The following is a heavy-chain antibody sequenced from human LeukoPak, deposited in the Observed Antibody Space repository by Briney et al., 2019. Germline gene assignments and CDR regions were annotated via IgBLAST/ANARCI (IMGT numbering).Heavy chain of an antibody. CDR2: ISVSGGAT. Sequence: PGGSLRLSRAASGFTFSTYAMNWVRQAPGRGLEWVSSISVSGGATYYAGSVKGRFTISRDNSKNTLYLQMNSLRAEDTAIYYCAIDRDKDDVDYWGQGTLVTVSS. J-gene: IGHJ4*02. CDR3: AIDRDKDDVDY. CDR1: GFTFSTYA. V-gene: IGHV3-23*01. D-gene: IGHD3-9*01.